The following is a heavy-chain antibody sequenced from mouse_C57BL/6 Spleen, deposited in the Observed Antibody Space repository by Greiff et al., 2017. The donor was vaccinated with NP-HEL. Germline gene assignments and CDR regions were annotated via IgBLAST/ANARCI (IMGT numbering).Heavy chain of an antibody. CDR3: ARNWPYYVDY. V-gene: IGHV5-17*01. CDR1: GFTFSDYG. J-gene: IGHJ2*01. D-gene: IGHD4-1*01. CDR2: ISSGSSTI. Sequence: DVKLVESGGGLVKPGGSLKLSCAASGFTFSDYGMHWVRQAPEKGLEWVAYISSGSSTIYYADTVKGRFTISRDNAKNTLFLQMTSLRSEDTAMYYCARNWPYYVDYWGQGTTLTVSS.